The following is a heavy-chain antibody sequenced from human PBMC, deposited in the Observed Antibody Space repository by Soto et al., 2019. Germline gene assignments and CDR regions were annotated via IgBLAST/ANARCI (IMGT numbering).Heavy chain of an antibody. V-gene: IGHV3-23*01. CDR1: GFTFNSYA. CDR2: ISGSGGST. J-gene: IGHJ4*02. D-gene: IGHD6-19*01. Sequence: EVQLLESGGGLVQPGGSLRLSCAASGFTFNSYAMSWVRQAPGKGLEWVSAISGSGGSTYYADSVKGRFTISRDNSKNTLYLQMNSLRAEDTAVYFCAKRGYSSGWYYFDYWGQGTLVTVSS. CDR3: AKRGYSSGWYYFDY.